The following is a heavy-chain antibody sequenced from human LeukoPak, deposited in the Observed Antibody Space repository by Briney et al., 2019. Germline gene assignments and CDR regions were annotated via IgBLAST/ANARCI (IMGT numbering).Heavy chain of an antibody. V-gene: IGHV3-23*01. CDR3: AKDPTRIQLWFSHYFDY. D-gene: IGHD5-18*01. Sequence: GGSLRLSCAASGFTFSSYAMSWVRQAPGKGLEWVSAISGSGGSTYYADSVKGRFTISRDNSKNTLYLQMNSLRAEDTAVYYCAKDPTRIQLWFSHYFDYWGQGALVTVSS. CDR2: ISGSGGST. J-gene: IGHJ4*02. CDR1: GFTFSSYA.